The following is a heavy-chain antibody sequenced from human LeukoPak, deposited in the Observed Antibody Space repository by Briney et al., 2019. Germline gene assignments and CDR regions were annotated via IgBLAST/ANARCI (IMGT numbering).Heavy chain of an antibody. Sequence: YPGGSLRLSCAASGFTFSNYAMSWVRQAPGEGLEWVSAITGGGSGIYYADSMKSRFTISRDNSKNTLYLQINGLRAEDTAVYYCAKWGDYDVLTGYYVSDYWGQGTLVTVSS. CDR3: AKWGDYDVLTGYYVSDY. V-gene: IGHV3-23*01. CDR1: GFTFSNYA. CDR2: ITGGGSGI. D-gene: IGHD3-9*01. J-gene: IGHJ4*02.